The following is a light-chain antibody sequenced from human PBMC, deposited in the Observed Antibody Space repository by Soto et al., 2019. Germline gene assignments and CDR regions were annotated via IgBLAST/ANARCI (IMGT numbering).Light chain of an antibody. Sequence: EIVLTQSPGTLSLSPGERATLSCRASQSVTNNYLAWYQQKPGQPPRLLIYGASTRASAIPDRFSGSGSGTDFTLTISRLEPEDFAVYYCQHFSSSPWSFGQGTKVEIK. CDR2: GAS. CDR1: QSVTNNY. J-gene: IGKJ1*01. CDR3: QHFSSSPWS. V-gene: IGKV3-20*01.